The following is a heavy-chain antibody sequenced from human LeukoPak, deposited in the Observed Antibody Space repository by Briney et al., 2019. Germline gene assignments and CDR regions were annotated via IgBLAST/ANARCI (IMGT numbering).Heavy chain of an antibody. Sequence: SETLSLTCTVSGGSISSSSYYWGWIRQPPGKGLEWIGSIYYSGSTYYNPSLKSRVTISVDTSKSQFSLKLSSVTAADTAVYDCARCTYYDFWSGYWGAFDVWGQGTMVTVSS. CDR1: GGSISSSSYY. J-gene: IGHJ3*01. V-gene: IGHV4-39*01. CDR3: ARCTYYDFWSGYWGAFDV. D-gene: IGHD3-3*01. CDR2: IYYSGST.